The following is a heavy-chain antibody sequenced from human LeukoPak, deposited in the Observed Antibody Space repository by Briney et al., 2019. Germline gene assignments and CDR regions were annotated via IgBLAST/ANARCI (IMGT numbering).Heavy chain of an antibody. CDR2: ITGSGGSA. Sequence: GGSLRLSCAVSGFTFSSYAMSWVRQAPGKGQEWVSGITGSGGSAYYVDSVKGRFIISRDNSKNTLYLQMSSLRAEDTAIYYCAKDTSTRWYSSTPLPGDYWGQGTLVTVSS. J-gene: IGHJ4*02. CDR3: AKDTSTRWYSSTPLPGDY. CDR1: GFTFSSYA. D-gene: IGHD6-13*01. V-gene: IGHV3-23*01.